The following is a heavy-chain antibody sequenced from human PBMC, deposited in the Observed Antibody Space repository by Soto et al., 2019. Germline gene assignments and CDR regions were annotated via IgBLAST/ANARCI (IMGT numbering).Heavy chain of an antibody. CDR3: ARGRGYSYGLDP. CDR2: ISYSGTT. J-gene: IGHJ5*02. CDR1: GDSLSSNNNY. D-gene: IGHD5-18*01. V-gene: IGHV4-30-4*01. Sequence: SETLSLTCTVSGDSLSSNNNYWSWILQPPGEGLEWIGFISYSGTTSYSPSLKSRVAISLDTSKNQFSLSLSSVTAADTAVYYCARGRGYSYGLDPWGQGTLVPVSS.